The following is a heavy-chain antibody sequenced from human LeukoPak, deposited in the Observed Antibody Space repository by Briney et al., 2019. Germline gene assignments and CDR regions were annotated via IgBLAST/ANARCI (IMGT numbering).Heavy chain of an antibody. CDR3: AKAYSSSWPPEY. J-gene: IGHJ4*02. CDR1: GFTFSTYG. D-gene: IGHD6-13*01. Sequence: PGRSLRLSCAASGFTFSTYGMHWVRQAPGKGLEWVAVISYDGSNKKYGDSVKGRFTISRDNSKNTLYLQMNSLRAEDTAVYYCAKAYSSSWPPEYWGQGTLVTVSS. CDR2: ISYDGSNK. V-gene: IGHV3-30*18.